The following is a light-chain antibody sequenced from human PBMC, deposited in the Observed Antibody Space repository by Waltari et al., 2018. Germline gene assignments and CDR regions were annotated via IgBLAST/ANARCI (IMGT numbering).Light chain of an antibody. V-gene: IGKV1-5*03. Sequence: DIHMTQSPSTLSASVGDRVTITCRASQSFSSWLAWYQQKPGKDPKLLIYQASRLQTGFPSRFSGSESETEATLTISNLQPDDFATYYCQQYNIYPRPYGQGTKVEIK. CDR2: QAS. J-gene: IGKJ1*01. CDR1: QSFSSW. CDR3: QQYNIYPRP.